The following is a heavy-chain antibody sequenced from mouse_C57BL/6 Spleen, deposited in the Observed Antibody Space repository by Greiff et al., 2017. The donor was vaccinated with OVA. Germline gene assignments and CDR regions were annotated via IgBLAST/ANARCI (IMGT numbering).Heavy chain of an antibody. CDR2: IDPSDSYT. V-gene: IGHV1-50*01. CDR3: ARYYYGSSYGRYFDG. J-gene: IGHJ1*03. D-gene: IGHD1-1*01. Sequence: VQLQQPGAELVKPGASVKLSCKASGYTFTSYWMPWVKQRPGQGLEWIGEIDPSDSYTNYNQKFKGKATLTVDTSSSTAYMQLSSLTSDDSAVYYCARYYYGSSYGRYFDGGGTGTTVTVSS. CDR1: GYTFTSYW.